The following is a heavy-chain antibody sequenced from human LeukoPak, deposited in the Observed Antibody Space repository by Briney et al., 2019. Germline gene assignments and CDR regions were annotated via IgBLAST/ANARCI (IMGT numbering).Heavy chain of an antibody. J-gene: IGHJ4*02. CDR3: AKGRSSGSPQYFDY. D-gene: IGHD3-10*01. Sequence: GGSLRLSCAASGFTVSSNYMSWVRQAPGKGLEWVSVIYSGGSTYYADSVKGRFTISRDNSKNTLYLQMNSLRAEDTAVYYCAKGRSSGSPQYFDYWGQGTLVTVSS. CDR1: GFTVSSNY. CDR2: IYSGGST. V-gene: IGHV3-53*01.